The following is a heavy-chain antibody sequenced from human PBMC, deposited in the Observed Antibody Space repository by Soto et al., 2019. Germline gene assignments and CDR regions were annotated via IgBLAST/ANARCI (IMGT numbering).Heavy chain of an antibody. CDR2: IFYSGST. CDR1: GGSVNSGDYY. D-gene: IGHD2-21*01. Sequence: SETLSLTCTVSGGSVNSGDYYWSWIRQPPGKGLEWIGYIFYSGSTYYNPSLESRVTISVDTSKNQFSLKLKSVTAADTAVYYCARGIPARGMDVWGQGTTVTVSS. J-gene: IGHJ6*02. V-gene: IGHV4-30-4*01. CDR3: ARGIPARGMDV.